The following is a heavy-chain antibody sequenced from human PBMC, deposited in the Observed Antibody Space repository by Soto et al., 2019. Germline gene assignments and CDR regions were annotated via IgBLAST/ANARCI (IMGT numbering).Heavy chain of an antibody. CDR2: IIPRSATS. V-gene: IGHV1-69*13. CDR1: GYTFTSYT. D-gene: IGHD2-2*01. CDR3: AREGLVLVPTTVNSDYYYYAMDV. J-gene: IGHJ6*02. Sequence: ASVKVSCKAYGYTFTSYTITWMRQAPGQGLEWMGGIIPRSATSNYAQKFQGRVTITADESTNTAYMELSSLRSEDTAVYYCAREGLVLVPTTVNSDYYYYAMDVWGQGTTVTVSS.